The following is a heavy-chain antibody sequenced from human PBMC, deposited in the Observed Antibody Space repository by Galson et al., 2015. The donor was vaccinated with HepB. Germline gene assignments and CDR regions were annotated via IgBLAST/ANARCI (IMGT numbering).Heavy chain of an antibody. CDR3: ARGGVYYYGSGSPFDY. D-gene: IGHD3-10*01. CDR2: IYPGDSDT. V-gene: IGHV5-51*03. Sequence: QSGAEVKKPGESLKISCKGSGYSFTSYWIGWVRQMPEKGLEWMGIIYPGDSDTRYSPSFQGQVTISADKSISTAYLQWSSLKASDAAMYYCARGGVYYYGSGSPFDYWGQGTLVTVSS. J-gene: IGHJ4*02. CDR1: GYSFTSYW.